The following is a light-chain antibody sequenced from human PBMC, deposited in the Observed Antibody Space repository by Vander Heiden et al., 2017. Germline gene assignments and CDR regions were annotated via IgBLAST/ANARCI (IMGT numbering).Light chain of an antibody. Sequence: EIVLTQSPATLSLSPGERATPSCRASQSVSSYVAWYQQKPGQAPRLLIYDASNRATGIPARCSGSGSGTDFTLTISSLEPEDFAVYYCQQRSNATWTFGQGTKVEIK. CDR1: QSVSSY. CDR2: DAS. CDR3: QQRSNATWT. J-gene: IGKJ1*01. V-gene: IGKV3-11*01.